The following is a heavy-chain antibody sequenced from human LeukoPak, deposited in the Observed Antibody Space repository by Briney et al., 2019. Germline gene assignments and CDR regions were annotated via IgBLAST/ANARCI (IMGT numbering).Heavy chain of an antibody. D-gene: IGHD3-22*01. V-gene: IGHV3-64*02. CDR3: ACSYQFDDSGYYRLDY. CDR2: ISSNGGST. CDR1: GLRLSRYA. Sequence: GGSLRLSCAASGLRLSRYAMHWVRQAPGKGLEYVSAISSNGGSTYYADSVKGRFIISRDNSKNTLNLEMGSLRAEDMAVYYCACSYQFDDSGYYRLDYWGQGTLVTVSS. J-gene: IGHJ4*02.